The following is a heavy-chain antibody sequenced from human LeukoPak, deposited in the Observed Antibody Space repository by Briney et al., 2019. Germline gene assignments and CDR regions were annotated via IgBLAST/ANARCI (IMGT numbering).Heavy chain of an antibody. J-gene: IGHJ6*02. D-gene: IGHD2-8*01. CDR2: ISGSGGST. CDR3: VVGTYCTNGVCRLYYYYYGMDV. V-gene: IGHV3-23*01. CDR1: GFTFSSYA. Sequence: GGSLRLSCAASGFTFSSYAMSWVRQAPGKGLEWVSAISGSGGSTYYADSVKGRFTISRDNSKNTLYLQMNSLRAEDTAVYYCVVGTYCTNGVCRLYYYYYGMDVWGQGTTVTVSS.